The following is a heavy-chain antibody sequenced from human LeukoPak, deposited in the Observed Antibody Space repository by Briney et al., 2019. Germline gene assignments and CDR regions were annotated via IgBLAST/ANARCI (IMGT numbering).Heavy chain of an antibody. Sequence: PGTSLRLSCAASGFTFDDYTMHWVRQAPGKGLEWVSGITWESGNIAYADSVRGRFTISRDNAKNSLYLQMNSLRPEDTALYYCAKESTVATMEYAFDLWGQGTMVTVSS. J-gene: IGHJ3*01. CDR3: AKESTVATMEYAFDL. V-gene: IGHV3-9*01. D-gene: IGHD5-12*01. CDR1: GFTFDDYT. CDR2: ITWESGNI.